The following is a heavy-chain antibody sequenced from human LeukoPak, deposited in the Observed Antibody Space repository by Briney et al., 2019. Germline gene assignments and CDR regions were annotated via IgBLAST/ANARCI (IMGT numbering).Heavy chain of an antibody. CDR1: GGSISSSGYS. Sequence: SETLSLTCTVSGGSISSSGYSWNWMRQHPGKGLEWIGYIYYSGSTYYNPSLKSRVSISVDTSKTHLSLKLSSLTAADTAVYYCARGYDSGRGYYFDYWGQGTLVTVSS. CDR3: ARGYDSGRGYYFDY. CDR2: IYYSGST. D-gene: IGHD3-10*01. V-gene: IGHV4-31*03. J-gene: IGHJ4*02.